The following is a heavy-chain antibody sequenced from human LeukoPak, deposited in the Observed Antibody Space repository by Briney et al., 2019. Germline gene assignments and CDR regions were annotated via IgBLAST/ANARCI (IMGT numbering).Heavy chain of an antibody. CDR1: GDSFPVNYYY. CDR2: FHDAEST. V-gene: IGHV4-39*06. D-gene: IGHD4-23*01. J-gene: IGHJ4*02. CDR3: ARSTTVVTPFDY. Sequence: SETLSLTCTVSGDSFPVNYYYWGWFRQPPGKGLEWIGSFHDAESTSYNPSLKSRASMSMDTSKNQIILMLTSVTAAGTAVYYCARSTTVVTPFDYWGQGTLVTVSS.